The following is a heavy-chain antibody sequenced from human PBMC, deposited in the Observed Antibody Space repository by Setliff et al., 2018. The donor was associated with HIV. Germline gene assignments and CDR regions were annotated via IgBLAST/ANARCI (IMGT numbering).Heavy chain of an antibody. D-gene: IGHD3-22*01. V-gene: IGHV4-4*02. CDR3: ASRVYYYDSNNFLREEGFDP. J-gene: IGHJ5*02. CDR2: IYHSGST. CDR1: GGSISSSNW. Sequence: LSLTCAVSGGSISSSNWWSWVRQPPGKGLEWIGEIYHSGSTNYNPSLKSRVTISVDKSKNQFSLNLTSVTAADTAVYYCASRVYYYDSNNFLREEGFDPWGQGTLVTVSS.